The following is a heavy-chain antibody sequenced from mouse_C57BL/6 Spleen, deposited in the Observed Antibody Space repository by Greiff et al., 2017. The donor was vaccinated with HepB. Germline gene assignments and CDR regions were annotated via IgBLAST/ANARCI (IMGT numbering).Heavy chain of an antibody. J-gene: IGHJ2*01. V-gene: IGHV1S81*02. D-gene: IGHD1-1*01. Sequence: VQRRQRGAELVRAGASVKMSCRASGYTCTSYWMHVVKQRLGQGLEWFAETNPTNGRTYYNEKFKSKATLTVDKSSSTAYMLLSGPTFEDSAVYYCARIKKIVATYFDYWGQGTTLTVSS. CDR1: GYTCTSYW. CDR3: ARIKKIVATYFDY. CDR2: TNPTNGRT.